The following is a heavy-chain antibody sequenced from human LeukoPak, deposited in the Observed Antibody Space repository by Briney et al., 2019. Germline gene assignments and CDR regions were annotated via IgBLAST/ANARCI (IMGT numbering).Heavy chain of an antibody. V-gene: IGHV3-15*01. CDR3: TTRSYYEGVDY. CDR1: GFTFSNAW. D-gene: IGHD3-10*01. CDR2: IKSKTDGGAT. Sequence: PGGSLRLSCAASGFTFSNAWMSWVRQAPGKGLEWVGRIKSKTDGGATDYAAPVKVRFTISRDDSKNTLYLQMNSLKTEDTAVYYCTTRSYYEGVDYWGQGTLVTVSS. J-gene: IGHJ4*02.